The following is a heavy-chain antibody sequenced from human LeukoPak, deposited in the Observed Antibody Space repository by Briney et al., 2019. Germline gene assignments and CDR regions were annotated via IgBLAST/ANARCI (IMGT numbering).Heavy chain of an antibody. D-gene: IGHD2-21*02. CDR3: ARYGMTYYYYGMDV. Sequence: PGGSLGLSCAASGFTFSDYYMSWIRQAPGKGLEWVSVIYSGGSTYYADSVKGRFTISRDNSKNTLYLQMNSLRAEDTAVYYCARYGMTYYYYGMDVWGQGTTVTVSS. CDR1: GFTFSDYY. J-gene: IGHJ6*02. V-gene: IGHV3-53*01. CDR2: IYSGGST.